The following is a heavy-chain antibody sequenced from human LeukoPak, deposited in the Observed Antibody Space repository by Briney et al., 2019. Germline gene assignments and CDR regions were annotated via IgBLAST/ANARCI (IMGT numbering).Heavy chain of an antibody. J-gene: IGHJ4*02. CDR3: ARYGYSSGWYADY. CDR1: GVSISSHY. Sequence: SETLSLTCTVSGVSISSHYWSWIREPPGKGLEYIGYIYYSGSTNYTPPPKSRVTISLDTSKNQFSLTLSSVTAADPAEYYCARYGYSSGWYADYWGRGTLVTVSS. CDR2: IYYSGST. V-gene: IGHV4-59*08. D-gene: IGHD6-19*01.